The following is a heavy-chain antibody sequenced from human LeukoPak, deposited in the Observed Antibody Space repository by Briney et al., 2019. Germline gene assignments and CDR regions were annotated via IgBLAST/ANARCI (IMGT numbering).Heavy chain of an antibody. CDR1: GFTFSTYT. Sequence: GGSLRLSCAASGFTFSTYTMHWVRQAPGKGLEYVSSISGNGGSREYANSVKGRFTISRDNSRNTLYLQMGSLRAEDMAVYYCARDAGYVRFDFWGQGALATVSS. CDR3: ARDAGYVRFDF. J-gene: IGHJ4*02. D-gene: IGHD5-18*01. CDR2: ISGNGGSR. V-gene: IGHV3-64*01.